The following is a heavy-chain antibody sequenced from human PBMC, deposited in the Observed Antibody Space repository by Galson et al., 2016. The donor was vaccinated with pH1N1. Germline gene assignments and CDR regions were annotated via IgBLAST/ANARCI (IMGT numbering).Heavy chain of an antibody. Sequence: SVKVSCKASGYNFNIYYIHWVRQAPGQGLEWMGWIIPVFGTANYAQKFQGRVSITTDESTSTASMELSSLTSEDTAVYYCAKRYRSGWYYFDYWGQGTLVTVSS. CDR1: GYNFNIYY. CDR3: AKRYRSGWYYFDY. J-gene: IGHJ4*02. CDR2: IIPVFGTA. D-gene: IGHD6-19*01. V-gene: IGHV1-69*05.